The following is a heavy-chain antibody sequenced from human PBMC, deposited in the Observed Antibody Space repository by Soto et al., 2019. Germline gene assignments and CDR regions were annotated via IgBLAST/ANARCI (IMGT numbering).Heavy chain of an antibody. CDR2: ISYDGSNK. V-gene: IGHV3-30*18. J-gene: IGHJ4*02. D-gene: IGHD5-12*01. Sequence: QVQLVESGGGVVQPGRSLGLSCAASGFTFSTYHMHWVRQAPGKGLEWVAVISYDGSNKYYADSVKGRFTISRDNSKNTLYLQMNSLRPEDTAVYYCAKGLGAIDYWGQGTLVTVSS. CDR3: AKGLGAIDY. CDR1: GFTFSTYH.